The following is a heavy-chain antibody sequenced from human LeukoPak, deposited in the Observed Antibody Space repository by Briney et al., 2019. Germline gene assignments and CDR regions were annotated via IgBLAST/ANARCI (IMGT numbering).Heavy chain of an antibody. V-gene: IGHV4-59*08. CDR1: GVSISSYY. Sequence: SETLSLTCTVSGVSISSYYWSWIRQPPGKGLEWIGYIYYSGSTNYNPSLKSRVTITVDTSKTQFSLRLGSVTAADTAVYFCASNIPTPTTSPPLGYWGQGTLVTVSS. J-gene: IGHJ4*02. CDR2: IYYSGST. CDR3: ASNIPTPTTSPPLGY. D-gene: IGHD1-1*01.